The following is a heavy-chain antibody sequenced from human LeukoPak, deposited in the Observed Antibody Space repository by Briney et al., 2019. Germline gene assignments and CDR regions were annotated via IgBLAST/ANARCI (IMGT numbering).Heavy chain of an antibody. V-gene: IGHV3-48*01. CDR1: GFTFSSYS. CDR3: ARRGNWANYHHYYYMDV. J-gene: IGHJ6*03. D-gene: IGHD7-27*01. CDR2: ISSSSTTI. Sequence: GGSLRLSCAASGFTFSSYSMMWVRQAPGKGLEWVSYISSSSTTIHYADSVKGRFTISRDNAKNSVYLQMNSLRAEDTAVYYCARRGNWANYHHYYYMDVWGKGTTVTISS.